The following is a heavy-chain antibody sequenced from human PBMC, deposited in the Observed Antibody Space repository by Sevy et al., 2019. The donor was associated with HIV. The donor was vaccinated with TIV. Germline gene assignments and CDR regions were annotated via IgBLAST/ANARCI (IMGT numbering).Heavy chain of an antibody. D-gene: IGHD3-16*01. Sequence: SETLSLTCTVSGGSVSSGSYYWSWIRQPPGKGLEWIGYIYYSGSTNYNPSLKSRVTISVDTSKNQFSLKLSSVTAADTAVYYCARDGGDGYNRGMDVWGQGTTVIVSS. V-gene: IGHV4-61*01. CDR3: ARDGGDGYNRGMDV. CDR2: IYYSGST. CDR1: GGSVSSGSYY. J-gene: IGHJ6*02.